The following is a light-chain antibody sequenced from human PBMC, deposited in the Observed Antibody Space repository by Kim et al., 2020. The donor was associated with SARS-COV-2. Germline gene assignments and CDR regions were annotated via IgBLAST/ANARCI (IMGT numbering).Light chain of an antibody. Sequence: QSALTQPASVSGSPGQSITISCTGTSSDVGSSNFVSWYQQHPGKAPRLLIYEVTRRPSGVSNRFSGSKSGTTASLTISGLQAEDEGDYHCSSYAGNTVVVFGGGTRLTVL. CDR1: SSDVGSSNF. CDR3: SSYAGNTVVV. J-gene: IGLJ2*01. CDR2: EVT. V-gene: IGLV2-23*02.